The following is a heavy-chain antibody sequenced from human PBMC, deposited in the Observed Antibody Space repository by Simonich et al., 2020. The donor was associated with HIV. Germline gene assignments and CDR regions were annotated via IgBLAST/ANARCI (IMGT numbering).Heavy chain of an antibody. CDR1: GFTFSNYA. CDR3: TRQSLRYFDWLFDY. CDR2: SSSSGGST. D-gene: IGHD3-9*01. V-gene: IGHV3-23*01. Sequence: CAASGFTFSNYAIHWVRQAPGKGLEWVSGSSSSGGSTYYADSVKGRFTISRDNSKNTLYLQMNSLKTEDTAVYYCTRQSLRYFDWLFDYWGQGTLVTVSS. J-gene: IGHJ4*02.